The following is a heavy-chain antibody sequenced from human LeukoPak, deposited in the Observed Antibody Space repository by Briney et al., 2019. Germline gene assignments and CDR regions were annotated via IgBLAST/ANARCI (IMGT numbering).Heavy chain of an antibody. CDR3: ARHGGYYSPFDY. V-gene: IGHV5-51*01. CDR1: GYSFTSYC. Sequence: GASLKISSKGSGYSFTSYCIGWVRQMPGGGLQWMGIIYPGDSDTRYSPSFQGQVTISADKSISTAYLQWSSLKASDTAMYYCARHGGYYSPFDYWGQGTLVTVSS. J-gene: IGHJ4*02. CDR2: IYPGDSDT. D-gene: IGHD3-22*01.